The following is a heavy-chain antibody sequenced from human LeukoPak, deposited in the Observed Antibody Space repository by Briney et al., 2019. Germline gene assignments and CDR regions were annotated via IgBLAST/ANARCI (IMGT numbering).Heavy chain of an antibody. Sequence: ASVKVSCKASGYTFTSYYMHWVRQAPGQGLEWMGIINPSGGSTSYAQKFQGRVTMTRDTSASTAYMELSSLRSEDMAVYYCARDPSSGWYEPYFDYWGQGTLVTVSS. J-gene: IGHJ4*02. CDR2: INPSGGST. D-gene: IGHD6-19*01. V-gene: IGHV1-46*01. CDR1: GYTFTSYY. CDR3: ARDPSSGWYEPYFDY.